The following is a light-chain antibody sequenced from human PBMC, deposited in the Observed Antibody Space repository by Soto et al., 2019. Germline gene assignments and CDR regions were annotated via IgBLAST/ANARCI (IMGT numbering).Light chain of an antibody. CDR1: QSVSSSY. Sequence: EIVLTQSPGTLSLSPGERATLSCRASQSVSSSYLAWYQQKPGQAPRLLIYDASNRATGIPARFSGSGSGTEFTLTISSLEPEDFAVYYCQQRSNWPPFGQGTRLEIK. CDR2: DAS. V-gene: IGKV3D-20*02. J-gene: IGKJ5*01. CDR3: QQRSNWPP.